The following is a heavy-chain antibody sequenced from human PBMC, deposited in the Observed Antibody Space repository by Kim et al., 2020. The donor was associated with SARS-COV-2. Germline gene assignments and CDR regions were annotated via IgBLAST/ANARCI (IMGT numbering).Heavy chain of an antibody. CDR3: ARGGECGDEWPSHTDTYDY. Sequence: ASVKVSCKASGYTFTGYYMHWVRQAPGQGLEWMGWINPNSGGTNYAQKFQGWVTMTRDTSISTAYMELSRLRSDDTAVYYCARGGECGDEWPSHTDTYDYWGQGTLVTVSS. CDR2: INPNSGGT. J-gene: IGHJ4*02. D-gene: IGHD3-3*01. V-gene: IGHV1-2*04. CDR1: GYTFTGYY.